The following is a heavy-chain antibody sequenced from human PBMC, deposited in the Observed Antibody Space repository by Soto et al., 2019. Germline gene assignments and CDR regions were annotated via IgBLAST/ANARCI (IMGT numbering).Heavy chain of an antibody. CDR3: ERDRDSSGYSDDFDI. CDR1: GFTFSSYS. V-gene: IGHV3-48*02. D-gene: IGHD3-22*01. Sequence: GGSLRLSCAASGFTFSSYSMNWVRQAPGKGLEWVSYISSSSSTIYYADSVKGRFTISRDNAKNSLYLQMNSLRDEDTAAYYCERDRDSSGYSDDFDIWGQGTMVTVSS. CDR2: ISSSSSTI. J-gene: IGHJ3*02.